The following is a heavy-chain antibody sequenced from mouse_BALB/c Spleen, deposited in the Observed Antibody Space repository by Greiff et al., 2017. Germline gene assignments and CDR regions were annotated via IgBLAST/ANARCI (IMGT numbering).Heavy chain of an antibody. V-gene: IGHV3-8*02. D-gene: IGHD1-1*01. CDR2: ISYSGST. CDR3: ARYNDYGSPFAY. CDR1: GDSITSGY. Sequence: EVQRVESGPSLVKPSQTLSLTCSVTGDSITSGYWNWIRKFPGNKLEYMGYISYSGSTYYNPSLKSRISITRDTSKNQYYLQLNSVTTEDTATYYCARYNDYGSPFAYWGQGTLVTVSA. J-gene: IGHJ3*01.